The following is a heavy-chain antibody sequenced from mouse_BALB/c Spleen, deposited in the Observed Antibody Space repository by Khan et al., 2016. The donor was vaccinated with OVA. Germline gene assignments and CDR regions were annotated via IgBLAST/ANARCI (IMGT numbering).Heavy chain of an antibody. CDR2: ISGDSNTI. CDR1: GFTFNNYG. J-gene: IGHJ2*01. Sequence: EVKLMESGGGLVQPGGSRKLSCAASGFTFNNYGMHWVRQAPEKGLEWVAYISGDSNTIYYVDSVKGRFTISRDNPTNTLFLQMTSLMSEDTAMYYCATSYFYGDYFDHWGPGTTLT. D-gene: IGHD1-1*01. V-gene: IGHV5-17*02. CDR3: ATSYFYGDYFDH.